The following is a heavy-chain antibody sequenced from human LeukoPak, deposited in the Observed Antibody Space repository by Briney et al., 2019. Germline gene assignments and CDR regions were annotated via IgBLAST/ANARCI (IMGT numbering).Heavy chain of an antibody. Sequence: GGSLRLSCTASGFTFSDYAMSWFRQAPGKGLEWEGFIRNKAYGGTAEYAASVKGRFTFSRDDSKTIAYLQMNSLKTEDTAVYYCTREKRYFDWFQADYWGQGTLVTVSS. CDR1: GFTFSDYA. V-gene: IGHV3-49*03. J-gene: IGHJ4*02. CDR2: IRNKAYGGTA. D-gene: IGHD3-9*01. CDR3: TREKRYFDWFQADY.